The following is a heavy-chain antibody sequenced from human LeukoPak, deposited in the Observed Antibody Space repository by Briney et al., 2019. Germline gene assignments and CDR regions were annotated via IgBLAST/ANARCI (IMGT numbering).Heavy chain of an antibody. CDR1: GFTFSSYA. Sequence: PGGSLRLSYAASGFTFSSYAMSWVRQAPGKGLEWVSAISGSGGSTYYADSVKGRFTISRDNSKNALYLQMNSLRAEDTAVYYCAKSQVGSSSSGFDYWGQGTLVTVSS. CDR3: AKSQVGSSSSGFDY. J-gene: IGHJ4*02. CDR2: ISGSGGST. V-gene: IGHV3-23*01. D-gene: IGHD6-6*01.